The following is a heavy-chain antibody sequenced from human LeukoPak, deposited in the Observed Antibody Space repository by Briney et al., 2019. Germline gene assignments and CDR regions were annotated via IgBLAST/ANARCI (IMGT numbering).Heavy chain of an antibody. D-gene: IGHD3-16*01. Sequence: GRSLRLSCAASGFTFSSYGMHWVRQAPGKGPEWVAVIWYDGSNKYYADSVKGRFTISRDNSKNTLYLQMNSLRAEDTAVYYCAKLGGQEVYNYYVGVWGKGTTVAVSS. CDR3: AKLGGQEVYNYYVGV. J-gene: IGHJ6*03. V-gene: IGHV3-33*06. CDR2: IWYDGSNK. CDR1: GFTFSSYG.